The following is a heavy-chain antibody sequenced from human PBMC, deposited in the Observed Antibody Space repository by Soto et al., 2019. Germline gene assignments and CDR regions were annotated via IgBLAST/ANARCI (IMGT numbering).Heavy chain of an antibody. Sequence: PGGSLRLSCAASGFTFSSYAMSWVRQAPGKGLEWVSAISGSGGSTYYADSVKGRFTISRDNSKNTLYLQMNSLRAEDTAVYYCAKDWDYYDSSGYYTGHDAFDIWGQGTMVTV. V-gene: IGHV3-23*01. CDR1: GFTFSSYA. CDR2: ISGSGGST. CDR3: AKDWDYYDSSGYYTGHDAFDI. D-gene: IGHD3-22*01. J-gene: IGHJ3*02.